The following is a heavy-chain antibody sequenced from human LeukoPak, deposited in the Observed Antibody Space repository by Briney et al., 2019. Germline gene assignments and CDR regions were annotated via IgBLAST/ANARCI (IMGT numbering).Heavy chain of an antibody. CDR3: TTSTLTIDLPRGS. Sequence: PGGSLRLSCAASGFTFSSYGMHWVRQAPGKGLEWVGRIKSKTDGGTTDYAAPVKGRFSISRDDSKATLYLQMNNLKAEDTAVYYCTTSTLTIDLPRGSWGQGARVTVSS. CDR2: IKSKTDGGTT. D-gene: IGHD4-17*01. J-gene: IGHJ5*02. CDR1: GFTFSSYG. V-gene: IGHV3-15*01.